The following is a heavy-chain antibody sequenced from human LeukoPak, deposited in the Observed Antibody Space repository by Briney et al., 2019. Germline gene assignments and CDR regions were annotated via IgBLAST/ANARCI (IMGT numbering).Heavy chain of an antibody. CDR1: GYIFTAYY. Sequence: GASVKVSCKSSGYIFTAYYMHWVRQAPGQGLEWMGWINPNTGATNYAQKFQGRVTMTRDTSMNTAYMELSRLRSDDTAVYYCARDREVRAYYYYMDVWGKGTTVTISS. CDR2: INPNTGAT. D-gene: IGHD3-10*01. J-gene: IGHJ6*03. V-gene: IGHV1-2*02. CDR3: ARDREVRAYYYYMDV.